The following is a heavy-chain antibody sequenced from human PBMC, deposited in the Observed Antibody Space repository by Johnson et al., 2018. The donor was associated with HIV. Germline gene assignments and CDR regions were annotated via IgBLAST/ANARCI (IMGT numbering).Heavy chain of an antibody. J-gene: IGHJ3*02. V-gene: IGHV3-NL1*01. CDR3: ARDLNPDNWNPDAFDI. D-gene: IGHD1-20*01. CDR2: IDTTCDT. CDR1: GFTFSSYG. Sequence: QVQLVESGGGVVQPGGSLRLSCAASGFTFSSYGMHWVRQPTGKGLEWVSEIDTTCDTSYPVSVKGRFTISRDNSKNTLYLQMNSLRAEDTAVYYCARDLNPDNWNPDAFDIWGQGTMVTVSS.